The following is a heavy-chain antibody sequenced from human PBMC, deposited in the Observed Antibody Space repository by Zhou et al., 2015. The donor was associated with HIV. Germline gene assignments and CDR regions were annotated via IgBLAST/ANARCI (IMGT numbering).Heavy chain of an antibody. Sequence: VQLVESGGGLVQPGRSLRLSCAASGFSFYNYAMHWVRQAPGKGLEWVAVISYDASNKYYADSVKGRFTISRDNSKDTLYLQMNSLRVEDTAVYYCARDSWHGFDSWGQGTLVTVSS. CDR1: GFSFYNYA. J-gene: IGHJ4*02. CDR2: ISYDASNK. CDR3: ARDSWHGFDS. V-gene: IGHV3-30-3*01.